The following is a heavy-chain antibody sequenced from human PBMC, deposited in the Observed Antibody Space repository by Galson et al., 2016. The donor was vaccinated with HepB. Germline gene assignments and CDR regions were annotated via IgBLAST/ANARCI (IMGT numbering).Heavy chain of an antibody. CDR3: ATEDLSSPGNGALDI. CDR2: IWFDGSSK. D-gene: IGHD6-13*01. CDR1: GFIFSHYG. V-gene: IGHV3-33*01. J-gene: IGHJ3*02. Sequence: SLRLSCAASGFIFSHYGMHWVRQAPGEGLEWVAMIWFDGSSKHHSDSVRGRFTISRDNSKNTLYLEMNSLRAKDTAVYYCATEDLSSPGNGALDIWGQGAMVTVSS.